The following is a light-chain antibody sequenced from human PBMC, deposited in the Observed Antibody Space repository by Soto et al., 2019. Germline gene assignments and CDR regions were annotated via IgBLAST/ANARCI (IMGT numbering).Light chain of an antibody. CDR1: SSDVGSYNL. CDR3: CSYAGSSTDV. Sequence: SVLTQPASVSGSPGESITISCTGSSSDVGSYNLVSWYQQHPGKAPKLMIYEDSKRPSGVSSRFSGSKSGNTASLTISGLQAEDEADYYCCSYAGSSTDVFGTGTKVTVL. V-gene: IGLV2-23*01. CDR2: EDS. J-gene: IGLJ1*01.